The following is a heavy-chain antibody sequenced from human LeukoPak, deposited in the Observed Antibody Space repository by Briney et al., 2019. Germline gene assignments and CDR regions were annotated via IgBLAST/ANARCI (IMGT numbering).Heavy chain of an antibody. CDR3: ARHAYSSTWYRYAVDV. CDR2: IGYTGST. CDR1: GGSIRSYF. J-gene: IGHJ6*02. Sequence: SETLSLTCTVSGGSIRSYFWSWIRQSPGKELEWVGFIGYTGSTHYNPSLESRVTMSVDTSRNQFSLKLSSVTAADTAVYHCARHAYSSTWYRYAVDVWGQGTTVTVSS. D-gene: IGHD6-13*01. V-gene: IGHV4-59*08.